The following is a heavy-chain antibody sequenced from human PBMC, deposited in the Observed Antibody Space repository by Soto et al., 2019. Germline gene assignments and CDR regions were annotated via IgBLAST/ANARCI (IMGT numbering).Heavy chain of an antibody. Sequence: PGGSLRLSCAASGFTVSSNYMSWVRQAPGKGLEWVSVIYSGGSTYYADSVKGRFTISRDNSKNTLHLQMNSLRAEDTAVYYCARDGLQQLVLDYWGQGTLVTVSS. D-gene: IGHD6-13*01. J-gene: IGHJ4*02. V-gene: IGHV3-53*01. CDR3: ARDGLQQLVLDY. CDR2: IYSGGST. CDR1: GFTVSSNY.